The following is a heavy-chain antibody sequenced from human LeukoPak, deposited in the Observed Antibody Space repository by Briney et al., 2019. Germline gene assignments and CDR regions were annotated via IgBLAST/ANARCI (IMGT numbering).Heavy chain of an antibody. CDR1: GGSFSGYY. Sequence: PSETLSLTCAVYGGSFSGYYWSWIRQPPGKGLEWIGEINHSGSTNYNPSLKSRVTISVDTSKNQFSLKLSSVTAADTAVCYCARAFAGYSSGWYIDYWGQGTLVTVSS. V-gene: IGHV4-34*01. D-gene: IGHD6-19*01. CDR3: ARAFAGYSSGWYIDY. J-gene: IGHJ4*02. CDR2: INHSGST.